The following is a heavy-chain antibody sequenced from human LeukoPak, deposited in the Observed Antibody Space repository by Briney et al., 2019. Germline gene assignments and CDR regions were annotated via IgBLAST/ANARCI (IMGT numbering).Heavy chain of an antibody. CDR2: IIPILGIA. V-gene: IGHV1-69*04. CDR1: GGTFSSYA. D-gene: IGHD1-26*01. J-gene: IGHJ4*02. CDR3: ARDPPSIVGATKSLDY. Sequence: ASVKVSCKASGGTFSSYAISWVRQAPGQGLEWMGRIIPILGIANYAQKFQGRVTITADKSTSTAYMELSSLRSEDTAVYYCARDPPSIVGATKSLDYWAREPWSPSPQ.